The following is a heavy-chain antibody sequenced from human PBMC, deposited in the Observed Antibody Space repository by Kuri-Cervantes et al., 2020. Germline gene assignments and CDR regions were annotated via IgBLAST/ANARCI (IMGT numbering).Heavy chain of an antibody. V-gene: IGHV1-46*01. CDR1: GYTFTSYY. Sequence: ASVKVSCKASGYTFTSYYMHWVRQAPGQGLEWMGIINPSGGSTSYAQKFQGRVTISVDTSKNQFSLKLSSVTAADTAVYYCAKDHFYIPEINTYLAGSGSHPGNYYYYGMDVWGQGTTVTVSS. J-gene: IGHJ6*02. CDR2: INPSGGST. D-gene: IGHD3-10*01. CDR3: AKDHFYIPEINTYLAGSGSHPGNYYYYGMDV.